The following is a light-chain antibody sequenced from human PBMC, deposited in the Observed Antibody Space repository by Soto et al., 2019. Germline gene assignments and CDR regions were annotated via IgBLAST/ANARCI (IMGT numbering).Light chain of an antibody. CDR3: LQYNTYPWT. CDR2: AAS. V-gene: IGKV1-17*01. CDR1: QGIRND. J-gene: IGKJ1*01. Sequence: DIQMTQSPSSLSASVGDRVTITCRASQGIRNDLDSCQQKPAQAPERLIYAASSLQSGVPSRFSGSGSGTEFTLTISSLQAEDFATYYCLQYNTYPWTFGQGTKVEIK.